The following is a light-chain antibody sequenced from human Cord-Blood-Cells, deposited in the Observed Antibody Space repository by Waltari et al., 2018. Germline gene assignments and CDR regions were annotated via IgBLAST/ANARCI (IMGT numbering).Light chain of an antibody. J-gene: IGLJ3*02. V-gene: IGLV2-14*03. Sequence: QSALTQTASVSGTPGQSITISCTGTSSDVGGYTYVSWYQQHPGQAPKRMIYDCSNRPSGVSNRFTGSNSGNTASLTISGLQAEDEADYYCSSYTSSSTWVFGGGTKLTVL. CDR2: DCS. CDR1: SSDVGGYTY. CDR3: SSYTSSSTWV.